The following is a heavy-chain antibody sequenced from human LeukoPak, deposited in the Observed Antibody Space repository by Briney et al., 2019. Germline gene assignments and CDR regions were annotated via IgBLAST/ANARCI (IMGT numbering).Heavy chain of an antibody. CDR1: GYTFTGYY. Sequence: ASVKVSCKASGYTFTGYYMHWVRQAPGQGLEWMGRINPNSGGTNYAQKFQGRVTMTRDTSISTAYMELSRLRSDDTAVYYCARGSRSNWYFLDYWGQGTLVTVSS. J-gene: IGHJ4*02. CDR3: ARGSRSNWYFLDY. V-gene: IGHV1-2*06. CDR2: INPNSGGT. D-gene: IGHD6-13*01.